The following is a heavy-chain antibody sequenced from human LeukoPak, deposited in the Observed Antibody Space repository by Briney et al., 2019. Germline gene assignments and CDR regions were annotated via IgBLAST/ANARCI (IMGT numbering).Heavy chain of an antibody. D-gene: IGHD6-19*01. Sequence: PGGSLRFSCAASGFTFIDYDMHWVRQVIGKGLEWVSAIGIRGDTHYSGSVKGRFTISRENAESSLYLQMNSLRAEDTDVYYCARGGIQVSGIDEFDYWGQGTLVTVSS. V-gene: IGHV3-13*01. J-gene: IGHJ4*02. CDR1: GFTFIDYD. CDR3: ARGGIQVSGIDEFDY. CDR2: IGIRGDT.